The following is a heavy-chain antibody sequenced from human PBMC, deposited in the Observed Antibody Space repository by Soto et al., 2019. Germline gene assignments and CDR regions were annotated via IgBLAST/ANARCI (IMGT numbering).Heavy chain of an antibody. CDR2: ISTSGSST. J-gene: IGHJ4*02. CDR1: GFTFSSYA. V-gene: IGHV3-64*01. D-gene: IGHD5-12*01. CDR3: AMSTQSGGYADY. Sequence: GGSLRLSCAASGFTFSSYAMHWFRQSPGKGLEYVSAISTSGSSTYYVSSVKGRFTISRDNSKNTVYLQMGSLRAEDMAVYYCAMSTQSGGYADYWGKGTLVTV.